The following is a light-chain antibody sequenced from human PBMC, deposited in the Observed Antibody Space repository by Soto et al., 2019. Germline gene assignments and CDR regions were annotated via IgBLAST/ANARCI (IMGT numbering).Light chain of an antibody. J-gene: IGKJ5*01. CDR2: DAI. Sequence: DIHMTQSPSTLSASEGDRVTISFRASQDISTCLTWYHHRPRKVLDLLIYDAITLLTGIPYRFRGIEFWNEFTITISGLHPDDLATYYCEQFHDNPPADFGQVSKGTF. CDR1: QDISTC. CDR3: EQFHDNPPADFGQVSKGT. V-gene: IGKV1-5*01.